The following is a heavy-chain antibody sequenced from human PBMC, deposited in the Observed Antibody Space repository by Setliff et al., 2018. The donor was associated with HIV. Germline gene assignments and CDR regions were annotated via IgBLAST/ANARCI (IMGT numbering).Heavy chain of an antibody. V-gene: IGHV4-34*01. J-gene: IGHJ3*02. CDR2: ILHSGST. CDR3: ARGHYYDGSGYYLRAFDI. Sequence: NPSETLSLTCAVYGGSFSGYYWSWIRQPPGKGLEWIGEILHSGSTNYNPPLKSRVSISVDTSKNQLSLKLSSVTAADTAVYYCARGHYYDGSGYYLRAFDIWGQGTMVTVSS. D-gene: IGHD3-22*01. CDR1: GGSFSGYY.